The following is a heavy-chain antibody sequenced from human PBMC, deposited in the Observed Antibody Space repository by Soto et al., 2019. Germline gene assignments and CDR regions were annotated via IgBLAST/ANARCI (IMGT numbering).Heavy chain of an antibody. CDR3: ARAPYYYDSSGYYHMAPDFDY. Sequence: HPGGSLRLSCAASASIFKGHGMHWVRQAPGKGLEWVAIIRYDGSDEHYGDSVEGRFTISRDNSKNMLYLQMNSLRAEDTAVYYCARAPYYYDSSGYYHMAPDFDYWGQGTLVTVSS. CDR1: ASIFKGHG. CDR2: IRYDGSDE. J-gene: IGHJ4*02. D-gene: IGHD3-22*01. V-gene: IGHV3-33*08.